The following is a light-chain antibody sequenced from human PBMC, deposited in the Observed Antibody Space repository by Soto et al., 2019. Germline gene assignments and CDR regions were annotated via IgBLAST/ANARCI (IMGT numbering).Light chain of an antibody. CDR2: GAS. Sequence: EIVLTQSPGTLSLSPGERATLSCRASQSVSSSYLAWYQQKPGQAPRLLIYGASSRATGIPDRFSGSGSGTDFTLTISRLEPDDLAVYYCQQYGTSPRVFTFGPGTKVDIK. CDR3: QQYGTSPRVFT. CDR1: QSVSSSY. J-gene: IGKJ3*01. V-gene: IGKV3-20*01.